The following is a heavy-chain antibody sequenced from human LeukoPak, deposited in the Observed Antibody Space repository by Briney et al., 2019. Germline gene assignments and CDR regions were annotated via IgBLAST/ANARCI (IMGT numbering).Heavy chain of an antibody. D-gene: IGHD5-24*01. CDR1: GGSISSSSYY. J-gene: IGHJ4*02. CDR3: ARATRDGFVDY. Sequence: SETLSLTCTVSGGSISSSSYYWGWIRQPPGKGLEWIGSIYYSGSTYYNPSLKSRVTISVDTSKNQFSLKLSSVTAADTAVYYCARATRDGFVDYWGQGTLVTVSS. V-gene: IGHV4-39*07. CDR2: IYYSGST.